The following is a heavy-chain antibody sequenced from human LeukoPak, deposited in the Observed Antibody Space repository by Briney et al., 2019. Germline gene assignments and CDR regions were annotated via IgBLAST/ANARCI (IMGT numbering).Heavy chain of an antibody. CDR1: GFTFSDYY. D-gene: IGHD3-22*01. CDR2: ISSSGSII. CDR3: AREAGYDSSGYNFDY. Sequence: GGSLRLSCAASGFTFSDYYMSWIRQAPGKGLEWVSYISSSGSIIYYADSVKGRFTISRDNAKNSLYLQMNSLRAEDTAVYYCAREAGYDSSGYNFDYWGQGTLVTVSS. J-gene: IGHJ4*02. V-gene: IGHV3-11*01.